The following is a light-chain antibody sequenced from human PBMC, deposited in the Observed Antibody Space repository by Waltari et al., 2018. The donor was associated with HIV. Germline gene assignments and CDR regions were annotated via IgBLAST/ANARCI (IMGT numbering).Light chain of an antibody. CDR3: TSYASNNNYV. V-gene: IGLV2-8*01. Sequence: QSALTQPPSASGSPGQSVTISCTGTSSDVGAYDFVSWYQQHPGKVPKLIISEVTKLPSAVPDRFFGSKSDNTASLTISGLQAEDEADYYCTSYASNNNYVFGTGTKVTVL. J-gene: IGLJ1*01. CDR2: EVT. CDR1: SSDVGAYDF.